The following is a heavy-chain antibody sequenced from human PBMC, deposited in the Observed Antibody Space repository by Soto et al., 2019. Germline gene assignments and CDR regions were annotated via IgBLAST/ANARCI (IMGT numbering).Heavy chain of an antibody. Sequence: SETLSLTCTVSGGSISSSSYYWGWIRQPPGKGLEWIGKIYYSGSTSYNPSLKNRVTISVDTSKNQFSLKLKSATAADTAVYYCSASPLSLPGQNFGSWGQGNQVTVSS. V-gene: IGHV4-39*01. J-gene: IGHJ4*02. CDR3: SASPLSLPGQNFGS. CDR2: IYYSGST. D-gene: IGHD2-2*01. CDR1: GGSISSSSYY.